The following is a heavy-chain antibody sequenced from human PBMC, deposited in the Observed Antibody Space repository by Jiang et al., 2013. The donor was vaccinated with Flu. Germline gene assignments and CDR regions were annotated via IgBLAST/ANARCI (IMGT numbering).Heavy chain of an antibody. CDR1: SNSAA. CDR2: TYYRSKWYN. D-gene: IGHD3-22*01. J-gene: IGHJ4*02. Sequence: SNSAAWNWIRQSPSRGLSGWKTYYRSKWYNDYAVSVKSRITINPDTSKNQFSLQLNSVTPEDTAVYYCARGFSKYYYDSSGYYDYWGQGTLVTVSS. V-gene: IGHV6-1*01. CDR3: ARGFSKYYYDSSGYYDY.